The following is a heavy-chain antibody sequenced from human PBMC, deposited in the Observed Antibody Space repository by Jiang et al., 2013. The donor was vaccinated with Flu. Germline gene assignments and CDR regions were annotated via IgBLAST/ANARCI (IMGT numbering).Heavy chain of an antibody. CDR3: ARGYSSGWHDYGGNFHYNGLDV. J-gene: IGHJ6*02. V-gene: IGHV4-59*01. Sequence: GSGLVKPSETLSLTCTVSGDSIGSYYWNWIRQSPGKGLEWIGYIYESGSTADNPSLRSRVTMSVDTSKNHFSLKLNSVTTADTAVYYCARGYSSGWHDYGGNFHYNGLDVWGQGTTVTVS. D-gene: IGHD6-19*01. CDR2: IYESGST. CDR1: GDSIGSYY.